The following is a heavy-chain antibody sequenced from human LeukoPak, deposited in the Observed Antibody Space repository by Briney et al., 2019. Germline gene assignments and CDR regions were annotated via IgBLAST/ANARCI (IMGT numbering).Heavy chain of an antibody. V-gene: IGHV3-23*01. CDR2: IVGSGGNT. D-gene: IGHD3-10*01. J-gene: IGHJ3*01. Sequence: GESLRLSCAVSGFTFSSYAMSWVRQAPGKGLEWVSGIVGSGGNTYYADSVKGRFTISRDNSKNTVYLQMNSLRAEDTAVYYCAKGSSSGSYYNHAFDVWGRGTMVTVSS. CDR1: GFTFSSYA. CDR3: AKGSSSGSYYNHAFDV.